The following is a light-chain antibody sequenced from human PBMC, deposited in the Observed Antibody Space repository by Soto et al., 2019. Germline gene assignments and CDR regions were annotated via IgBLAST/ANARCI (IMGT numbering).Light chain of an antibody. Sequence: QSVLPQPPSVSAAPGQEVTIPCSGSSSNVGHNSVSWYQQLPGTAPKLLIYDDNKRPSGIPARFSGSKSGSSATLGITGLQTGDEADYYCGAWDDRLTVYVFGSGTKVTVL. J-gene: IGLJ1*01. CDR2: DDN. CDR3: GAWDDRLTVYV. CDR1: SSNVGHNS. V-gene: IGLV1-51*01.